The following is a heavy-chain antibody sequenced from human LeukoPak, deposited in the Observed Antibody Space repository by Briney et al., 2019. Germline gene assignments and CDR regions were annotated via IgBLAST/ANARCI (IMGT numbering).Heavy chain of an antibody. D-gene: IGHD1-26*01. CDR2: INPNSGGT. V-gene: IGHV1-2*02. CDR3: ARVRVVGATILDY. Sequence: ASVKASCKASGYTLTGYYMHWVRQAPGQGLEWMGWINPNSGGTNYAQKFQGRVTMTRDTSISTAYMELSRLRSDDTAVYYCARVRVVGATILDYWGQGTLVTVSS. J-gene: IGHJ4*02. CDR1: GYTLTGYY.